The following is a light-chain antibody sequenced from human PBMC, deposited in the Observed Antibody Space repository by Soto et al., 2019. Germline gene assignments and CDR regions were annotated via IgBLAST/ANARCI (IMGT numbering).Light chain of an antibody. J-gene: IGLJ1*01. V-gene: IGLV1-44*01. CDR2: SNN. Sequence: QSVLTQPPSASGTPGQRVTISCSGSSSNIGSNTVNWYQQLPGTAPKLLIYSNNQRPSGVPDRFSGSKSGTSASLAISGLQSEDEAYYYCAAWDDSLNGYVFGTGTKFTGL. CDR3: AAWDDSLNGYV. CDR1: SSNIGSNT.